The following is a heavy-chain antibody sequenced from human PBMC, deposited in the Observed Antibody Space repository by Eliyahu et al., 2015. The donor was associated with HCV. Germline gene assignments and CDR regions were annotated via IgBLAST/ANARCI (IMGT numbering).Heavy chain of an antibody. CDR1: VVXXXXHA. V-gene: IGHV3-33*01. D-gene: IGHD7-27*01. J-gene: IGHJ3*02. CDR2: IWSNGYNT. CDR3: ARDVTHLSGDSDAFDI. Sequence: QEQLVESGGGVVQPGTSLRLSCAASVVXXXXHAMNWVRQAPGKGLEWVAVIWSNGYNTYYSDTVKGRFTISRDNSENKLFLQMNSLTDEDTGVYYCARDVTHLSGDSDAFDIWGQGTLVTVSS.